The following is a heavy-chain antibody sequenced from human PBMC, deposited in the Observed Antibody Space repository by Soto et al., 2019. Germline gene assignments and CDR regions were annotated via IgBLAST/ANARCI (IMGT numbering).Heavy chain of an antibody. J-gene: IGHJ6*02. D-gene: IGHD3-9*01. Sequence: QVQFVQSAAEVREPGSSVRVSCKASGDAFGNHAISWVRQAPGHGLEWMGGIIPIVGTVNYAQKFQDRLKITADESTTTAFMELDSLRPDDSAKYYCARAGSDSAKYFYYGMDVWGRGTAVTVSS. CDR3: ARAGSDSAKYFYYGMDV. V-gene: IGHV1-69*01. CDR1: GDAFGNHA. CDR2: IIPIVGTV.